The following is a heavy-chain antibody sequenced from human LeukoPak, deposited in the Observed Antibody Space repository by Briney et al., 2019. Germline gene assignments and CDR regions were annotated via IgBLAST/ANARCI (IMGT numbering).Heavy chain of an antibody. D-gene: IGHD5-18*01. Sequence: SETLSLTCTVSGGSISSSSYYWGWIRQPPGKGLEWIGYIYHSGSTYYNPSLKSRVTISVDWSKNQFSLKLSSVTAADTAVYYCARVDTAMVTLDYWGQGTLVTVSS. V-gene: IGHV4-39*07. J-gene: IGHJ4*02. CDR1: GGSISSSSYY. CDR2: IYHSGST. CDR3: ARVDTAMVTLDY.